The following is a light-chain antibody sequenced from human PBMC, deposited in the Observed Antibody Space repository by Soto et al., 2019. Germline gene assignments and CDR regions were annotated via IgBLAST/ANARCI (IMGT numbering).Light chain of an antibody. V-gene: IGKV1-9*01. Sequence: IQLTQSPSSLSASVGDRVTITCRASQGINNYLAWYQQKPGKAPNLLIYAASTLQSGVPSRFSGSGSGTDFTFTISSLHPEDFATYYCQQLNDYPITFGQGTRLEIK. CDR1: QGINNY. CDR2: AAS. CDR3: QQLNDYPIT. J-gene: IGKJ5*01.